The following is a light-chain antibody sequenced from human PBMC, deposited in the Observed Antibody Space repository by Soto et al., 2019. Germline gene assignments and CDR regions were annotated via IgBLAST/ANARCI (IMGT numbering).Light chain of an antibody. CDR1: QSISSW. CDR2: DTF. CDR3: QQYNSYSPLT. J-gene: IGKJ4*01. Sequence: DIQMTQSPSSLSASVGDRVSITCRASQSISSWLAWYQQKPGKAPKLLMFDTFSLESGVPSRFSGSRSGTEFTLTISSLQXXXXXXXYCQQYNSYSPLTFGGGTKVEIK. V-gene: IGKV1-5*01.